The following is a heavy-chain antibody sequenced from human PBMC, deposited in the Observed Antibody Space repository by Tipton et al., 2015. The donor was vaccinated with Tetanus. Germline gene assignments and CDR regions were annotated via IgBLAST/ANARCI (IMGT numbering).Heavy chain of an antibody. J-gene: IGHJ4*02. D-gene: IGHD3-10*01. CDR3: TTRVWFGELFGSD. CDR1: GFTFSNAW. V-gene: IGHV3-15*07. Sequence: LTCAASGFTFSNAWMNWVRQAPGTGLEWVGRITSKTDGGTTDYAAPVKGRFTISRDDSKNTLYLQMNSLKTEDTAVYYCTTRVWFGELFGSDWGQGTLVTVSS. CDR2: ITSKTDGGTT.